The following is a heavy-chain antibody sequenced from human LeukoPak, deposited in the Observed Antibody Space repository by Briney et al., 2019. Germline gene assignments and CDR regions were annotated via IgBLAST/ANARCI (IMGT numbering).Heavy chain of an antibody. Sequence: SETLSLTCTVSGGPISSYYWSWIRQPPGKGLEWIVYIYYSGSTNYNPSLKSRVTISVDTSKNQFSLKLSSVTAADTAVYYCARRTYYYNSSGYYLDYWGQGTLVTVSS. CDR3: ARRTYYYNSSGYYLDY. CDR1: GGPISSYY. V-gene: IGHV4-59*01. CDR2: IYYSGST. J-gene: IGHJ4*02. D-gene: IGHD3-22*01.